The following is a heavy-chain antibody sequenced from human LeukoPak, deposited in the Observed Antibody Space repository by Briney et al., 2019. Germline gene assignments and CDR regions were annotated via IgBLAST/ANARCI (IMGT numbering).Heavy chain of an antibody. V-gene: IGHV3-74*01. CDR3: ARDGSSWANWFDP. CDR2: INSDGITT. CDR1: GFTFSNYW. J-gene: IGHJ5*02. D-gene: IGHD6-13*01. Sequence: PGGSLSLSCAASGFTFSNYWMHWVRQAPGKGLVWVSRINSDGITTSYTESVKGRFSISRDNAKNTLYLQMNSLKAEDTAVYYCARDGSSWANWFDPWGQGTLVTVSS.